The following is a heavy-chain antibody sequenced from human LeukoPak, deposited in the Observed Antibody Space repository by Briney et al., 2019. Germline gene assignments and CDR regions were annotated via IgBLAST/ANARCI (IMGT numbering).Heavy chain of an antibody. Sequence: GASVKVSCKASGYTFTSYAMHWVRQAPGQRLEWMGWINAGNGNTKYSQKFQGRVTITRDTSASTAYMKLSSLRSEDTAVYYCARGLAAGYFDYWGQGTLVTVSS. CDR2: INAGNGNT. V-gene: IGHV1-3*01. CDR1: GYTFTSYA. J-gene: IGHJ4*02. CDR3: ARGLAAGYFDY. D-gene: IGHD6-13*01.